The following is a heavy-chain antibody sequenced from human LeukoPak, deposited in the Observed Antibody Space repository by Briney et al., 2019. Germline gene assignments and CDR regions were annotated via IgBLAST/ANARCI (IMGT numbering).Heavy chain of an antibody. D-gene: IGHD3-16*01. Sequence: PGGSLRLSCAASGFTFSNYAMHWVRQAPGKGLEYVSAITSNGRSTYYANSVKGRFTISRDNSKSTLYLQMGSLRPEDMAVFYCARGVGSVVYYYGPDVWGQGTTVTVSS. CDR3: ARGVGSVVYYYGPDV. J-gene: IGHJ6*02. CDR2: ITSNGRST. V-gene: IGHV3-64*01. CDR1: GFTFSNYA.